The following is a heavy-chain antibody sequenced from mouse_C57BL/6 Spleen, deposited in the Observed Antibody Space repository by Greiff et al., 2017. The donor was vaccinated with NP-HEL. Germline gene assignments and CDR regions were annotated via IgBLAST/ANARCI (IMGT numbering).Heavy chain of an antibody. J-gene: IGHJ2*01. CDR3: TVVYFDY. D-gene: IGHD1-1*01. Sequence: VKLQESGAELVRPGASVTLSCKASGYTFTDYEMHWVKQTPVHGLEWIGAIDPETGGTAYNQKFKGKAILTADKSSSTAYMELRSLTSEDSAVYYCTVVYFDYWGQGTTLTVSS. V-gene: IGHV1-15*01. CDR2: IDPETGGT. CDR1: GYTFTDYE.